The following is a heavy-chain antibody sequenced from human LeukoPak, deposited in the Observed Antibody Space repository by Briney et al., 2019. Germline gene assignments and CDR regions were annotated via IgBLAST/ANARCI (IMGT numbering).Heavy chain of an antibody. D-gene: IGHD3-9*01. J-gene: IGHJ4*02. CDR1: GFTFDDYT. V-gene: IGHV3-43D*03. CDR2: ISWDGGST. CDR3: AKGQLYYDILTGAFDFDY. Sequence: GGSLRLSCAASGFTFDDYTMHWVRQAPGKGLEWVSLISWDGGSTYYADSVKGRFTISRDNSKNSLYLQMNSLRAEDTALYYCAKGQLYYDILTGAFDFDYWGQGTLVTVSS.